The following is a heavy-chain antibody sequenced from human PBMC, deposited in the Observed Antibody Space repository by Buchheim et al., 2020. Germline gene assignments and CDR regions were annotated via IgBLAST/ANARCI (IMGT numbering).Heavy chain of an antibody. CDR3: AREDIVATIALDY. Sequence: VQLLESGGGLVQPGGSPRLSCAASGFTFSSYPMSWVRQAPGKGLEWVAVIWYDGSNKYYADSVKGRFTISRDNSKHTLYLQMNSLRAEDTAVYYCAREDIVATIALDYWGQGTL. CDR2: IWYDGSNK. V-gene: IGHV3-33*08. CDR1: GFTFSSYP. J-gene: IGHJ4*02. D-gene: IGHD5-12*01.